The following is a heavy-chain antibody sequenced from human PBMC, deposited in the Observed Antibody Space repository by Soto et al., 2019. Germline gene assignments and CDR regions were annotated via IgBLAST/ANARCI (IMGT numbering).Heavy chain of an antibody. V-gene: IGHV4-34*01. CDR2: INHSGST. Sequence: QVQLQQWGAGLLKPSETLSLTCAVYGGSFSGYYWSWIRQPPGKGLEWIGEINHSGSTNYNPSLKSRVTISVDTSKSQFSRKLLSVTAADTAVYYCARGSMIVPGLVYWGQGTLVTVSS. CDR3: ARGSMIVPGLVY. J-gene: IGHJ4*02. CDR1: GGSFSGYY. D-gene: IGHD3-22*01.